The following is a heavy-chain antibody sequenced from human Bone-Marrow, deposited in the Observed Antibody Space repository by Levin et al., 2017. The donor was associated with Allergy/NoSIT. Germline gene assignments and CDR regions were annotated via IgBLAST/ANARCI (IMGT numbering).Heavy chain of an antibody. Sequence: PGGSLRLSCAASGFTFSNAWMSWVRQAPGKGLEWVGRIKSKTDGGTTDYAAPVKGRFTISRDDSKNTLYLQMNSLKTEDTAVYYCTTLIAARPLPTDYWGQGTLVTVSS. V-gene: IGHV3-15*01. D-gene: IGHD6-6*01. CDR3: TTLIAARPLPTDY. CDR2: IKSKTDGGTT. CDR1: GFTFSNAW. J-gene: IGHJ4*02.